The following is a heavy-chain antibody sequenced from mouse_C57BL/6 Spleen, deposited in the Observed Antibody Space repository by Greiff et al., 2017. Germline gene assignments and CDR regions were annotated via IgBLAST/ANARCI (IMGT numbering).Heavy chain of an antibody. CDR1: GYTFTDYY. CDR2: INPNNGGT. V-gene: IGHV1-26*01. J-gene: IGHJ4*01. D-gene: IGHD1-1*02. CDR3: ARMVEGSMDY. Sequence: VQLQQSGPELVKPGASVKISCKASGYTFTDYYMNWVKQSHGKSLEWIGDINPNNGGTSYNQKFKGKATLTVDKSSSTAYMELRSLTSEDSAVYYCARMVEGSMDYWGQGTSVTVSS.